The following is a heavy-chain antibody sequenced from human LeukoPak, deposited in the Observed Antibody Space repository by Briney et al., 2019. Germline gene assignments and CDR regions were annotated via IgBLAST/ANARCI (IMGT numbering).Heavy chain of an antibody. V-gene: IGHV1-2*02. D-gene: IGHD3-10*01. CDR3: TRDLLGGSGTFDP. Sequence: ASVKVSCKASGYTFTGYYLHWVRQAPGQGLEWMGWINPDSGDTNYLQKFQGRVTMTRDTSISTAYMELSRLCSDDTAVYYCTRDLLGGSGTFDPWGQGTLVTVSS. CDR2: INPDSGDT. CDR1: GYTFTGYY. J-gene: IGHJ5*02.